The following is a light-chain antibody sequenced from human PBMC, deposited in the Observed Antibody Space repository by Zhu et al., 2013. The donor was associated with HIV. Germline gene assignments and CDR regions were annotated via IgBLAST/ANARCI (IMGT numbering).Light chain of an antibody. J-gene: IGKJ2*01. Sequence: DIQLTQSPSALSASVGDRVTITCRTSQDISTWLAWYQQAPGKAPKLLIFDAFRLQTGVSSRFSGSGFRTEFTLTINNLQPDDFATYYCQQYLSYSPYTFGQGTKVEI. V-gene: IGKV1-5*01. CDR3: QQYLSYSPYT. CDR1: QDISTW. CDR2: DAF.